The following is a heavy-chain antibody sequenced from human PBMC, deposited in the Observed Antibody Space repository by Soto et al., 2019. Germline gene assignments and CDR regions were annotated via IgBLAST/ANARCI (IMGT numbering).Heavy chain of an antibody. CDR1: GFTFSSYE. J-gene: IGHJ6*02. D-gene: IGHD3-9*01. V-gene: IGHV3-48*03. CDR3: ARDHYDILTGPRRWGYYYGMDV. Sequence: EVQLVESGGGLVQPGGSLRLSCAASGFTFSSYEMNWVRQAPGKGLEWVSYISSSGSTIYYADSVKGRFTISRDNAKNSLYLQMNSLRAEDTAVYYCARDHYDILTGPRRWGYYYGMDVWGQGTKVTVSS. CDR2: ISSSGSTI.